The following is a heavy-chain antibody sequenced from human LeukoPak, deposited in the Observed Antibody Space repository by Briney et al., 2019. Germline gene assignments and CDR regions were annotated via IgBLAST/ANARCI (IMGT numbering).Heavy chain of an antibody. D-gene: IGHD1-26*01. Sequence: GGSLRLSCAASGFTFSTYSMNWVRQAPGKGLEWVSSISTSSSYIYYADSVKGRFTIYRDKAKNSLYLQMNSLRAEDTAVYYCTRSPSLGGRYWGFDYWGQGALVTVSS. J-gene: IGHJ4*02. V-gene: IGHV3-21*01. CDR1: GFTFSTYS. CDR3: TRSPSLGGRYWGFDY. CDR2: ISTSSSYI.